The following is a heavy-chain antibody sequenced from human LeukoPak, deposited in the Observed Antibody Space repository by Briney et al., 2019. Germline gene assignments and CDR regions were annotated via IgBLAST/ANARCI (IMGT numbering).Heavy chain of an antibody. D-gene: IGHD2-2*01. J-gene: IGHJ4*02. CDR1: GGSISSSSYY. Sequence: PSETLSLTCTVSGGSISSSSYYWGWLRQTPEKGLEWIGSIHYSGKTYYNPSLKGRFTISVETSKNQVSLKVRSVTATDTAAYYCAKHAGPPEQLLWGPFDYWGQGIPVTVSS. V-gene: IGHV4-39*01. CDR2: IHYSGKT. CDR3: AKHAGPPEQLLWGPFDY.